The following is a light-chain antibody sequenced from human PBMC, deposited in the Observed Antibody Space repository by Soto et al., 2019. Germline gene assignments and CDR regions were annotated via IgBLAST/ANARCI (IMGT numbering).Light chain of an antibody. CDR3: SSYTSKSSLI. V-gene: IGLV7-43*01. CDR2: STS. J-gene: IGLJ2*01. Sequence: QTVVTQEPSLTVSPGGTVTLTCASNTGAVTSGYYPNWFQQKPGQAPRALIYSTSNKHSWTPARFSGYLLGGKAALTLSGVQPEDEADYYCSSYTSKSSLIFGGGTKVTVL. CDR1: TGAVTSGYY.